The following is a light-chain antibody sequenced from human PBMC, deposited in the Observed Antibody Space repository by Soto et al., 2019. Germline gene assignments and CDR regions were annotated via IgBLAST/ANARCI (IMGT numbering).Light chain of an antibody. J-gene: IGKJ4*01. Sequence: EKLMTQSPATLSVSPWERATLSCRASQSVSSYLAWYQQKPGQAPRLLIYDASNRATGIPARFSGSGSGTDFTLTISSLEPEDFAVYYCQQRSNWPPVLTFGGGTKVDIK. CDR2: DAS. CDR3: QQRSNWPPVLT. V-gene: IGKV3-11*01. CDR1: QSVSSY.